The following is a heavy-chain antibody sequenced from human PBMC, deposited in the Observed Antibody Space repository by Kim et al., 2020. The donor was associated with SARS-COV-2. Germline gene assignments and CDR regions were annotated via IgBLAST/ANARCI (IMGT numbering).Heavy chain of an antibody. CDR1: NFTFAHYA. D-gene: IGHD3-10*01. CDR3: ARDIHYYGSGSYNNAFDV. Sequence: GGSLRLSCAASNFTFAHYAMHWVRQAPGKGLEWVSAISWNSDVLDYADSVKGRFTISRDNAKNSLYLQMDSLRPEDTALYYCARDIHYYGSGSYNNAFDVGGKGTVVTVS. V-gene: IGHV3-9*01. CDR2: ISWNSDVL. J-gene: IGHJ3*01.